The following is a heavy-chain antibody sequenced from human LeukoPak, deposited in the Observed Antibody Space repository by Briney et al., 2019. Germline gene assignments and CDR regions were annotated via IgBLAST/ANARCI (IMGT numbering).Heavy chain of an antibody. CDR1: GYTFTGYY. Sequence: ASVKVSCKASGYTFTGYYMHWVRQAPGQGLEWMGRINPNSGGTNYAQKFQGRVTMTRDTSISTAYMELSRLRSDDTAVYYCARDSSKHRNYCYYYYMDVWGKGTTVTVSS. CDR2: INPNSGGT. J-gene: IGHJ6*03. V-gene: IGHV1-2*06. D-gene: IGHD6-13*01. CDR3: ARDSSKHRNYCYYYYMDV.